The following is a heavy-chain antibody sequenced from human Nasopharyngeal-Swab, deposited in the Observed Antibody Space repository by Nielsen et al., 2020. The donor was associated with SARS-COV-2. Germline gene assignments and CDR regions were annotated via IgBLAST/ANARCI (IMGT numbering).Heavy chain of an antibody. CDR2: INPNSGGT. Sequence: ASVKVSCKASRYTFTGYYMHWVRQAPGQGLEWMGRINPNSGGTNYAQKFQGRVTMTRDTSTSTVYMELSSLRSEDTAVYYCARAHSSGGAFDIWGQGTMVTVSS. CDR1: RYTFTGYY. CDR3: ARAHSSGGAFDI. V-gene: IGHV1-2*06. D-gene: IGHD6-25*01. J-gene: IGHJ3*02.